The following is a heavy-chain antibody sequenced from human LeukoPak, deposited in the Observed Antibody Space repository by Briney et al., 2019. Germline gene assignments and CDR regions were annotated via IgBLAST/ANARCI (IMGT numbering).Heavy chain of an antibody. D-gene: IGHD2/OR15-2a*01. J-gene: IGHJ4*02. CDR3: ARDPGRIGFDY. Sequence: PGGSLRLSCAASGFTFSSYWMSWVRQAPGKGLEWVANIKQDGSEMYYVESVKGRFTISRDNAKNSLFLQMTSLRAEDTAVYYCARDPGRIGFDYWGQGTLVTVSS. V-gene: IGHV3-7*03. CDR1: GFTFSSYW. CDR2: IKQDGSEM.